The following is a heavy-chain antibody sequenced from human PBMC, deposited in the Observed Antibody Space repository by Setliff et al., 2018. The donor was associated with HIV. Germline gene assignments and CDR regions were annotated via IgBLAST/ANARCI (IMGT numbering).Heavy chain of an antibody. CDR2: VYYSGST. V-gene: IGHV4-59*04. CDR3: AREDYYYYGMEV. CDR1: GGSISSYY. J-gene: IGHJ6*02. Sequence: SETLSLTCTVSGGSISSYYWSWIRQPPGKGLEWIGTVYYSGSTYYNPSLKSRVTISVDTSENQFSLRLSSVAAGDTAVYYCAREDYYYYGMEVWGQGTRVAVSS.